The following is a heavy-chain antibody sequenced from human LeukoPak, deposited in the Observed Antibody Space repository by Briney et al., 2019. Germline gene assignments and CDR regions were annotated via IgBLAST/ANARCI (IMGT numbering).Heavy chain of an antibody. CDR2: IYHSGST. CDR3: ASGDPNYGAGRFDP. Sequence: PSETLSLTCAVSGYSISSGYYWGWIRQPPGKGLEWIGSIYHSGSTYYNPSLKSRVTISVDTSKNQFSLKLSSVTAADTAVYYCASGDPNYGAGRFDPWGQGTLVTVSS. D-gene: IGHD4-17*01. CDR1: GYSISSGYY. V-gene: IGHV4-38-2*01. J-gene: IGHJ5*02.